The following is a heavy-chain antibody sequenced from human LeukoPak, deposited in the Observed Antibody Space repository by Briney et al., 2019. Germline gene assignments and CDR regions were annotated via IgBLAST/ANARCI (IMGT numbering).Heavy chain of an antibody. CDR3: ARAKSGWYYFDY. CDR1: GFTVSSNY. J-gene: IGHJ4*02. CDR2: IYSGGST. Sequence: PGGSLRLSCAASGFTVSSNYMSSVRQAPGKGLEWVSVIYSGGSTYYADSVKGRFTISRDNSKNTLYLQMNSLRAEDTAVYYCARAKSGWYYFDYWGQGTLVTVSS. V-gene: IGHV3-53*01. D-gene: IGHD6-19*01.